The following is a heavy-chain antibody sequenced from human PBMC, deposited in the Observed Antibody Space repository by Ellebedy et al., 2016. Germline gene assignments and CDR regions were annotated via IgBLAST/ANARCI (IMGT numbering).Heavy chain of an antibody. CDR1: GFTFSSHA. CDR2: ISTSGGAT. D-gene: IGHD1-14*01. Sequence: GGSLRLSCEASGFTFSSHAMGWVRQAPGKGLEWISVISTSGGATYYADSVKGRFTISRDNSKNTLYLQMNSLTVEDTAVYYCAKGNAIPGPEPLDFWGQGTLVTVSS. V-gene: IGHV3-23*01. CDR3: AKGNAIPGPEPLDF. J-gene: IGHJ4*02.